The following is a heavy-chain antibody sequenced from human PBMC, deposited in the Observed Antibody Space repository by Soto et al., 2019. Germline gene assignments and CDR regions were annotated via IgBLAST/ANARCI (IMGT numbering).Heavy chain of an antibody. CDR1: GGSVSSGSYY. D-gene: IGHD6-6*01. Sequence: ASETLSLTCTVSGGSVSSGSYYWSWIRQPPGKGLEWIGYIYYSGSTNYNPSLKSRVIISVDTSKNQFSLKLSSVTAADTAVYYCAREYSSSSSFDYWGQGTLVTVSS. V-gene: IGHV4-61*01. CDR3: AREYSSSSSFDY. CDR2: IYYSGST. J-gene: IGHJ4*02.